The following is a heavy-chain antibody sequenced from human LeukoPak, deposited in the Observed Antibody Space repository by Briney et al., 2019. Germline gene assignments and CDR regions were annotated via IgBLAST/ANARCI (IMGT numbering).Heavy chain of an antibody. CDR3: ARDHHETGTYSFDY. D-gene: IGHD1/OR15-1a*01. CDR2: IYYSGTT. Sequence: PSETLSLTGTVSGGSVSGYYWSWIRQSPGKGLELIGYIYYSGTTTYNPSLKSRVTISVDTSKNQFSLKLSSVTAADTAVYYCARDHHETGTYSFDYWGQGTLVTVSS. CDR1: GGSVSGYY. J-gene: IGHJ4*02. V-gene: IGHV4-59*02.